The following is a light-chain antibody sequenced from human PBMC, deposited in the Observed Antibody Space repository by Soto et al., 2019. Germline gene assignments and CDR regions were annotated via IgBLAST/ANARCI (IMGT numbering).Light chain of an antibody. J-gene: IGLJ1*01. CDR1: NSDIGGYDY. Sequence: QSALTQPASVSGSPGQSITISCTGTNSDIGGYDYVSWYQHHSGKARKLMIYEVSNRPSGVSNRFSGSKSGNTASLTISGLQAEDEADYYCTSYTSSTTNYVFGSGTQLTVL. CDR2: EVS. CDR3: TSYTSSTTNYV. V-gene: IGLV2-14*01.